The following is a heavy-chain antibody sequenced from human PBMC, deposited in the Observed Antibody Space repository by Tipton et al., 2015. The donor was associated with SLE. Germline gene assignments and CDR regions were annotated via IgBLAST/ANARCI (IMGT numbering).Heavy chain of an antibody. CDR3: AAGYYGSGSYYH. Sequence: TLSLTCTVSGGSLSTYYWTWIRQPPGKGLEWIGNIYVSGNTNYNPSLKSRVTISVDTSKNQFSLNLSSVTAADTAVYYCAAGYYGSGSYYHWGQGTLVTVSS. CDR2: IYVSGNT. D-gene: IGHD3-10*01. V-gene: IGHV4-4*09. CDR1: GGSLSTYY. J-gene: IGHJ4*02.